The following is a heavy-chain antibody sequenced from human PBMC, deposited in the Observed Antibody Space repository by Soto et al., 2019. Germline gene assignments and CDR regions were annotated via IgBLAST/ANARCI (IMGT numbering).Heavy chain of an antibody. Sequence: SVKVSCKASGGTFSSYTISWVRQAPGQGLEWMGRIIPILGIANYAQKFQGRVTITADKSTSTAYMELSSLRSEDTAVYYCARVGAGYYYDSSGPLRWFDPWGQGTLVTVS. CDR2: IIPILGIA. J-gene: IGHJ5*02. D-gene: IGHD3-22*01. CDR3: ARVGAGYYYDSSGPLRWFDP. V-gene: IGHV1-69*02. CDR1: GGTFSSYT.